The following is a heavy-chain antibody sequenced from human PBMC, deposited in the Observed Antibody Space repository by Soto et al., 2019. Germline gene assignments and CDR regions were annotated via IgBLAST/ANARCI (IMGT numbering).Heavy chain of an antibody. CDR1: GFTFSDYY. V-gene: IGHV3-11*06. Sequence: GGSLRLSCAASGFTFSDYYMSWIRQAPGKGLEWVSYISSSSSYTNYADSVKGRFTISRDNAKNSLYLQMNSLRAEDTAVYYCARALYCSSTSCPYYYYYGMDVWGQGTTVTVSS. J-gene: IGHJ6*02. CDR2: ISSSSSYT. CDR3: ARALYCSSTSCPYYYYYGMDV. D-gene: IGHD2-2*01.